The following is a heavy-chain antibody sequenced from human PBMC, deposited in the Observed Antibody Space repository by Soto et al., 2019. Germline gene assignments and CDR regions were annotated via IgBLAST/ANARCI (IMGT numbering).Heavy chain of an antibody. CDR2: IYTGDSHT. J-gene: IGHJ4*02. CDR3: ARHYRDAGTTRYPH. D-gene: IGHD3-16*02. CDR1: GYSFTNYW. Sequence: ESLKISCKASGYSFTNYWIGWVRQTPAKGLEWMGIIYTGDSHTTYSPSFRGQVTISADKSISTTYLQWSSLKASDTAMYYCARHYRDAGTTRYPHWGQANLFTVPT. V-gene: IGHV5-51*01.